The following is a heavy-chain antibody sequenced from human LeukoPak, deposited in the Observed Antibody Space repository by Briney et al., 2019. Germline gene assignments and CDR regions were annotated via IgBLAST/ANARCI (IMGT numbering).Heavy chain of an antibody. CDR3: ARDGSSGWVDY. CDR2: IYTSGST. CDR1: GGSISSYY. V-gene: IGHV4-4*07. J-gene: IGHJ4*02. D-gene: IGHD6-19*01. Sequence: HSETLSLTCTVSGGSISSYYWSWIRQPAGKGLEWIGRIYTSGSTNYNPSLKSRATMSVDTSTNQFSLKLSSVTAADTAVYYCARDGSSGWVDYWGQGTLVTVYS.